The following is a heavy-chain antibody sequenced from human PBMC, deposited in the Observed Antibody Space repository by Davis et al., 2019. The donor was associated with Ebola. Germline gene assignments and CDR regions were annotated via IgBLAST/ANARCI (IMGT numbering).Heavy chain of an antibody. V-gene: IGHV3-23*01. CDR2: LGTSADT. Sequence: GGSLRLSCAASGFIFSRYVMSWVRQAPGKGLEWVSTLGTSADTYYADSVKGRFTISRDNSKNTVYLQMNSLRAEDTAVYYCTRHVSGDFWYFDLWGRGTLVTVSS. D-gene: IGHD4-17*01. CDR3: TRHVSGDFWYFDL. J-gene: IGHJ2*01. CDR1: GFIFSRYV.